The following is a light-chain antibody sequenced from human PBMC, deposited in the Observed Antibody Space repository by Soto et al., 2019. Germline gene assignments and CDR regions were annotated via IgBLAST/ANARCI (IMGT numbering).Light chain of an antibody. CDR3: QQYSSSPRT. J-gene: IGKJ2*01. CDR1: QSVSNSY. Sequence: EIVLTQSPATLSLSPGERATLSCGASQSVSNSYLAWYQQKPGLAPRLLIYDASSRATGIPDRFSGSGSGTDFTLTITRLEPEDFAVYYCQQYSSSPRTFGQGTKLEI. CDR2: DAS. V-gene: IGKV3D-20*01.